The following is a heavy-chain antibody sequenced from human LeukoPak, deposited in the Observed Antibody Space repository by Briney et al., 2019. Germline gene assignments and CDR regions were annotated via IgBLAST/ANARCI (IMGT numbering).Heavy chain of an antibody. CDR1: GFTFSSYA. D-gene: IGHD3-22*01. J-gene: IGHJ4*02. CDR3: ARGLGYYDSRGTYYFDY. Sequence: GGSLRLSCAASGFTFSSYAMHWVRQAPGKGLEYVSAISGNGGCTYYANSVKGRFTISRDNSKNTLYLQMGSLRAEDMAVYYCARGLGYYDSRGTYYFDYWGQGTLVTVSS. V-gene: IGHV3-64*01. CDR2: ISGNGGCT.